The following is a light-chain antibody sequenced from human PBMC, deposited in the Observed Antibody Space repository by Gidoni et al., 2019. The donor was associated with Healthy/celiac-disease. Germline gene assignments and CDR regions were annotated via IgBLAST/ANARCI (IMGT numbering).Light chain of an antibody. CDR1: QSMSSY. V-gene: IGKV1-39*01. CDR3: QQSYSTLRT. J-gene: IGKJ1*01. Sequence: DSQMTQSPSSLSASVGDRVTITCRASQSMSSYLNWYQQKPGKAPRLLIYAASSLQSGIPSRFSGSGSGTDFTLTISSLQPEDFATYYCQQSYSTLRTFGQGTKVEIK. CDR2: AAS.